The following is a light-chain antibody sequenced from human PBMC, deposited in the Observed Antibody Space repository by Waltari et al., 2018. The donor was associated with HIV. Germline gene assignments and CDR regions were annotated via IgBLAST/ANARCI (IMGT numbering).Light chain of an antibody. J-gene: IGLJ3*02. CDR1: GPNIGDGYD. CDR3: HSYDSSLSGSV. Sequence: QSVLTQPPSVSGAPGQRVTISCTGIGPNIGDGYDVHWYQQRPGTAPKVLIYGNTHRPSGVPDRFTGSKSGSSASLVITGLQAEDEADYYCHSYDSSLSGSVFGGGTKLTVL. V-gene: IGLV1-40*01. CDR2: GNT.